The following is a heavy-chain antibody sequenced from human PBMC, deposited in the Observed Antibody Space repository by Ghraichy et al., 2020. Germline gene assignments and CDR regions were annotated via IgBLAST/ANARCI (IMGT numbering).Heavy chain of an antibody. V-gene: IGHV4-30-4*08. J-gene: IGHJ4*02. D-gene: IGHD5-24*01. CDR3: ARASDGYNYDY. CDR2: IYYSGST. Sequence: TLSLTCTVSGGSISSGDYYWSWIRQPPGKGLEWIGYIYYSGSTYYNPSLKSRVTISVDTSKNQFSLKLSSVTAADTAVYYCARASDGYNYDYWGQGTLVTVSS. CDR1: GGSISSGDYY.